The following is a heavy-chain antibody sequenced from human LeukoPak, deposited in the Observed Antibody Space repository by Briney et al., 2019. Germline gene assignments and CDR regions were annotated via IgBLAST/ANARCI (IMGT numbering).Heavy chain of an antibody. J-gene: IGHJ4*02. V-gene: IGHV3-7*01. CDR1: GFTFSSFW. CDR2: IKQDGSKK. Sequence: GGSLRLSCAASGFTFSSFWMSWVRQAPGKGLEWVANIKQDGSKKYNEDSVKGRFTISRDNAKNSLYLQMNSLRAEDTAVYYCARAHNWKYGTFDYWGQGTLVTVSS. CDR3: ARAHNWKYGTFDY. D-gene: IGHD1-7*01.